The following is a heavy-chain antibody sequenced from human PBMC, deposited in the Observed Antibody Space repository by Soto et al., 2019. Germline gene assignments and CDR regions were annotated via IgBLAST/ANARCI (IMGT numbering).Heavy chain of an antibody. CDR1: GYSFTSYD. D-gene: IGHD2-15*01. J-gene: IGHJ3*02. CDR2: MNPNSGNT. V-gene: IGHV1-8*01. Sequence: QVQMVQSGAEVKKPGASVKVSCRASGYSFTSYDVNWVRQATGQGLEWMGWMNPNSGNTAFAQKFQGRVTMTMDTTISTAYMELSGLRSEDTAVYYCARYPYTSYCSDGSCSYDAFDIWGQGTVVTVSS. CDR3: ARYPYTSYCSDGSCSYDAFDI.